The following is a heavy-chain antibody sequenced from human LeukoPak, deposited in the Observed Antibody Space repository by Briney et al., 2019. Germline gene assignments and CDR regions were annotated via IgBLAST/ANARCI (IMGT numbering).Heavy chain of an antibody. CDR2: IKQDGSEK. J-gene: IGHJ4*02. CDR3: ARVGPDNSGSIDY. V-gene: IGHV3-7*01. Sequence: PGGSLRLSCAASGFTFSSYWMSWVRQAPGKGLEWVANIKQDGSEKYYVDSVKGRFTISRDNAKNSLSLQMNSLRAEDTAMYYCARVGPDNSGSIDYWGRGTRVTVSS. CDR1: GFTFSSYW. D-gene: IGHD6-19*01.